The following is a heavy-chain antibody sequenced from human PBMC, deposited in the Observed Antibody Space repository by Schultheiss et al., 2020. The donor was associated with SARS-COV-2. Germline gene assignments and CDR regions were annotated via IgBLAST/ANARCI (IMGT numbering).Heavy chain of an antibody. CDR2: IWFDGSNK. CDR3: AREDLTGTFRFDP. CDR1: GFTFSSYE. Sequence: GGSLRLSCAASGFTFSSYEMNWVRQAPGMGLDWVAVIWFDGSNKYYADSVKGRFTISRDNSKNTLYLQMNSLSAEDMAVYYCAREDLTGTFRFDPWGQGTLVTVSS. J-gene: IGHJ5*02. D-gene: IGHD1-7*01. V-gene: IGHV3-33*08.